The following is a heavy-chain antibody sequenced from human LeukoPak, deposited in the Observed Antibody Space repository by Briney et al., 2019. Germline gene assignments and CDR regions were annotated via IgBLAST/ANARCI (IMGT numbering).Heavy chain of an antibody. CDR2: INPNSGGT. J-gene: IGHJ6*03. CDR3: AALGHCSSTSCYPPYYYYYMDV. V-gene: IGHV1-2*06. Sequence: ASVKVSCKASGYTFTGYYMHWVRQAPGQGLEWMGRINPNSGGTNYAQKFQGRVTMTRDTSISTAYMELSRLRSDDTAVYYCAALGHCSSTSCYPPYYYYYMDVWGKGTTVTVSS. CDR1: GYTFTGYY. D-gene: IGHD2-2*01.